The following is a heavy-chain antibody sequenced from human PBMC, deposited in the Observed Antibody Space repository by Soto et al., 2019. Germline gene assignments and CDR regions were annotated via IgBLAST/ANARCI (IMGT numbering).Heavy chain of an antibody. V-gene: IGHV1-18*01. CDR2: ISGYNGDT. Sequence: QGHLVQSEAEVKKSGVSVKVSCKASGYTFTRYGISWVRQAPGQGLEWMGWISGYNGDTNYAQKFQGRVSMTIDTSTTTAYMELRSLTSDDTAVYYCAKNGQPPYYYYGLDVWGQGTKVTVSS. J-gene: IGHJ6*02. D-gene: IGHD2-8*01. CDR3: AKNGQPPYYYYGLDV. CDR1: GYTFTRYG.